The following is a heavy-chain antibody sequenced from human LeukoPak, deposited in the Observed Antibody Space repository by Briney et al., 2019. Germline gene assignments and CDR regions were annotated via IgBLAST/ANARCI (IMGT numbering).Heavy chain of an antibody. CDR3: ARDPDWLSGYYYYGMDV. J-gene: IGHJ6*02. V-gene: IGHV1-46*01. Sequence: GASVKVSCKASGYTFTSYYMHWVRQAPGQGLEWMGIINPSGGSISYAQKFQGRVTMTRDTSTSTVYMELSNLRSEDTAVYYCARDPDWLSGYYYYGMDVWGQGTTVTVSS. CDR2: INPSGGSI. CDR1: GYTFTSYY. D-gene: IGHD3-9*01.